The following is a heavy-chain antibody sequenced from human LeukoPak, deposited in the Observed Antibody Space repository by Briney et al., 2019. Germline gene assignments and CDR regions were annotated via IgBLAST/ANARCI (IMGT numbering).Heavy chain of an antibody. D-gene: IGHD3-16*02. Sequence: ESGPVLVKPTETLTLTCTVSGFSGFSLNTARMGVSWIRQPPGKALEWLAHIFSNDEKSYRTSLKSRLTISKDPSKSQVVLTMTSMDPVDTATYYCARTDYDYVWGSYHPLDKWGQGTLVTVSS. V-gene: IGHV2-26*01. CDR3: ARTDYDYVWGSYHPLDK. J-gene: IGHJ4*02. CDR2: IFSNDEK. CDR1: GFSLNTARMG.